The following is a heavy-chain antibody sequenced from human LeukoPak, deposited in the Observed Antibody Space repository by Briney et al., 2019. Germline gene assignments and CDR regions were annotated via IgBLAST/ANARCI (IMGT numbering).Heavy chain of an antibody. J-gene: IGHJ5*02. CDR3: ARDLRGRNWFDP. Sequence: SETLSLTCTVSGGSISSYYWSWIRQPPGKGLEWIGYIYYSGSTNYNPSLKSRVTISVDTSKNQFSLKLSSVTAADPAVYYCARDLRGRNWFDPWGQGTLVTVSS. CDR2: IYYSGST. CDR1: GGSISSYY. V-gene: IGHV4-59*01.